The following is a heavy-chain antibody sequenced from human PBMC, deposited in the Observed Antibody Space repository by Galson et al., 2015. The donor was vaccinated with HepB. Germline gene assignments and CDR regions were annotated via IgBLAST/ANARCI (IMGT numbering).Heavy chain of an antibody. D-gene: IGHD3-3*01. CDR2: ISYDGSNK. J-gene: IGHJ3*01. V-gene: IGHV3-30*18. Sequence: LRLSCAASGFTFSSYGMHWVRQAPGNGLEWVAVISYDGSNKYYADSVKGRFTISRDNSKNTLYLQMNSLRAEDTAVYYCAKDGGLNFWSGFASWGQGTMVTVSS. CDR3: AKDGGLNFWSGFAS. CDR1: GFTFSSYG.